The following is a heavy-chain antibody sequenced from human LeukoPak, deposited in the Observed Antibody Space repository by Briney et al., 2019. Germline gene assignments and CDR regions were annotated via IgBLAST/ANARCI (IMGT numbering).Heavy chain of an antibody. V-gene: IGHV3-23*01. Sequence: GGSLRLSCAASGFTFSSYAMSWVRQAPGKGLEWVSAISGSGGSTYYADSVKGRFTISRDNSKNTLYLQMNSLRAEDTAVYYCAKAWTGGYSYGPSYYYGMDVWGQGTTVTVSS. D-gene: IGHD5-18*01. CDR3: AKAWTGGYSYGPSYYYGMDV. CDR1: GFTFSSYA. CDR2: ISGSGGST. J-gene: IGHJ6*02.